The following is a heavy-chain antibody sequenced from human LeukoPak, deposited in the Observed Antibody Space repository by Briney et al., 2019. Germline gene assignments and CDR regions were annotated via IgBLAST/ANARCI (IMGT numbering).Heavy chain of an antibody. J-gene: IGHJ4*02. Sequence: PGGSLRLSCAASGFTFSDYYMSWIRQAPGKGLEWVSFISSTSSYIKDADSVKGRFTISRDNAKKSLYLQMNSLRAEDTAVYYCARDGSGWSVDYWGQGTLVTVSS. V-gene: IGHV3-11*05. CDR1: GFTFSDYY. CDR3: ARDGSGWSVDY. CDR2: ISSTSSYI. D-gene: IGHD6-19*01.